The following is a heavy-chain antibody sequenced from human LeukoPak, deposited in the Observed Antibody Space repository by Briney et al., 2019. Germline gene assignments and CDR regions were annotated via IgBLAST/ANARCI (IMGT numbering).Heavy chain of an antibody. J-gene: IGHJ4*02. Sequence: GGSLRLSCAASGFTFSSSWMSWVRQAPGKGLEWVANINQDGSVKHSVDSVKGRFTISRDNAKNSLFLEMNSLRAEDTAVYFCASGGVFDYWGQGTLVTVSS. CDR2: INQDGSVK. CDR1: GFTFSSSW. CDR3: ASGGVFDY. V-gene: IGHV3-7*01. D-gene: IGHD2-15*01.